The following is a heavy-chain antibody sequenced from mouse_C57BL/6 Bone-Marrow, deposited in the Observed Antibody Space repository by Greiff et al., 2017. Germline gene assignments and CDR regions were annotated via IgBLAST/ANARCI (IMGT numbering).Heavy chain of an antibody. CDR1: GYTFTDYE. V-gene: IGHV1-15*01. Sequence: QVQLQQSGAELVRPGASVTLSCTASGYTFTDYEMHWVKQTPVHGLEWIGAIDPETGGTAYNQKFKGKAILTADKSSSTAYMELRSLTSEDSAVYYGTVTTVVATNFDYWGQGTTLTVSS. D-gene: IGHD1-1*01. CDR3: TVTTVVATNFDY. CDR2: IDPETGGT. J-gene: IGHJ2*01.